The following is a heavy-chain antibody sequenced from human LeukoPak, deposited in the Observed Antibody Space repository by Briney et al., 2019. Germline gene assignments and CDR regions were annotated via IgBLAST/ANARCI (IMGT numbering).Heavy chain of an antibody. CDR1: GYTFTTYY. V-gene: IGHV1-46*04. Sequence: APVKVSCKASGYTFTTYYMHWVRQAPGQGLEWMGIINPRSGSTDYAHNLQGIVTMTRDTSTSTVYMELSSLRSEDTAVYYCARASLIATLPAPLDYWGQGTLVTVSS. CDR3: ARASLIATLPAPLDY. J-gene: IGHJ4*02. CDR2: INPRSGST. D-gene: IGHD6-6*01.